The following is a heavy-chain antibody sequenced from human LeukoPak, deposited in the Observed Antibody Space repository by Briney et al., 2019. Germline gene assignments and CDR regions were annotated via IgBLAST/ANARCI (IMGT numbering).Heavy chain of an antibody. J-gene: IGHJ1*01. CDR1: GFTFSSHG. Sequence: PGGSLRLSCAASGFTFSSHGMQWVRPAPGKGLEWVAVISYDGSTKYYADSVKGRFTISRDNSKSTLYLQMNSLRAEDTAVYYCAKESGSRSYGAYFPHWGQGTLVTVSS. CDR3: AKESGSRSYGAYFPH. V-gene: IGHV3-30*18. D-gene: IGHD6-13*01. CDR2: ISYDGSTK.